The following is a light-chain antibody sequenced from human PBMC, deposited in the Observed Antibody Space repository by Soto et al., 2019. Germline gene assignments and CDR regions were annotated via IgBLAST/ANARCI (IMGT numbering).Light chain of an antibody. Sequence: EILMTQSPATLSVSPGERDTLSCRASQSVRSNLAWYQQKPGQAPRLLIEGTSTRAPGTLARFTGSGSVTELTLTISSLKPEDVAVYYCQQDNNWLTFGGGTKVEIK. CDR3: QQDNNWLT. J-gene: IGKJ4*01. CDR1: QSVRSN. CDR2: GTS. V-gene: IGKV3-15*01.